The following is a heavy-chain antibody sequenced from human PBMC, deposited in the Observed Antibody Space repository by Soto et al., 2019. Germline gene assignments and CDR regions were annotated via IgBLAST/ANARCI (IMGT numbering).Heavy chain of an antibody. J-gene: IGHJ4*02. CDR3: ARVAKQLGRSLDY. V-gene: IGHV4-39*01. CDR1: GDSISSSSYY. D-gene: IGHD6-6*01. CDR2: IYYSGST. Sequence: SETLSLTCTVSGDSISSSSYYWGWIRQPPGKGLEWIGSIYYSGSTYYNLSLKSRVTISIDTSKNQFSLKLSPVTAADTAVYYFARVAKQLGRSLDYRAQRNPVTGSS.